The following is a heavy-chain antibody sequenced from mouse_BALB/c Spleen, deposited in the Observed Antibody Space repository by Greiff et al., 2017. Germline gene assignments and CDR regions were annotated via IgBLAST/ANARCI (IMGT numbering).Heavy chain of an antibody. V-gene: IGHV3-2*02. Sequence: EVKLVESGPGLVKPSQSLSLTCTVTGYSITSDYAWNWIRQFPGNKLEWMGYISYSGSTSYNPSLKSRISITRDTSKNQFFLQLNSVTTEDTATYYCAREGTYYYGDFDYWGQGTTLTVSS. CDR2: ISYSGST. J-gene: IGHJ2*01. CDR1: GYSITSDYA. D-gene: IGHD1-1*01. CDR3: AREGTYYYGDFDY.